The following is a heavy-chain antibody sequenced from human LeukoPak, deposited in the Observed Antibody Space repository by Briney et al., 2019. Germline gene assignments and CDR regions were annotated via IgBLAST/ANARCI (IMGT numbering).Heavy chain of an antibody. V-gene: IGHV4-59*01. Sequence: SEPLSLTCTVSGASISTYYSSWIRQPPGKGLEWIGYIYYSGSTNHNPSLKSRVTISVDTSKNHFSLKLSSVTAADTAVYYCARARDPGSFNRAFDFWGQGTLVTVSS. J-gene: IGHJ4*02. CDR1: GASISTYY. CDR2: IYYSGST. CDR3: ARARDPGSFNRAFDF. D-gene: IGHD3-10*01.